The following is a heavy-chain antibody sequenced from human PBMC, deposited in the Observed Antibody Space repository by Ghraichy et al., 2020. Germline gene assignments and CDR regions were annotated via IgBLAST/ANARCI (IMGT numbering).Heavy chain of an antibody. CDR2: IKQDGSEK. CDR1: GFTFSSYW. D-gene: IGHD5-18*01. V-gene: IGHV3-7*01. CDR3: ARTVLQLWLSTDPNHFDY. J-gene: IGHJ4*02. Sequence: GESLNISCAASGFTFSSYWMSWVRQAPGKGLEWVANIKQDGSEKYYVDSVKGRFTISRDNAKNSLYLQMNSLRAEDTAVYYCARTVLQLWLSTDPNHFDYWGQGTLVTVSS.